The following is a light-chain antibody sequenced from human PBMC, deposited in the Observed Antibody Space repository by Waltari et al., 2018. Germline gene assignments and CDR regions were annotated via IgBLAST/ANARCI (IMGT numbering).Light chain of an antibody. CDR2: GAS. CDR3: HQYKAWPPA. CDR1: QSISSN. J-gene: IGKJ1*01. V-gene: IGKV3-15*01. Sequence: EILMAQSPATLSVSPGERVTLSCRARQSISSNLAWYQQKPGQPPRLLIYGASTRATAIPARFSGSGSGTEFTLTISSLQSEDFAVYYCHQYKAWPPAFGQGTKVEIK.